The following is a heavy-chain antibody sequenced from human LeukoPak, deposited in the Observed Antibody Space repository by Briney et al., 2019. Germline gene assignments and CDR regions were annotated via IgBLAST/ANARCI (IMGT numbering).Heavy chain of an antibody. Sequence: GGSLRLSCAASGFTFSSYSMNWVRQAPGKGLEWVALISYDGSNKYYADSVKGRFTISRDNSKNTLYLQMNSLRADDTAVFYCARDFDYRGQGTLVTVSS. V-gene: IGHV3-30*03. J-gene: IGHJ4*02. CDR3: ARDFDY. CDR1: GFTFSSYS. CDR2: ISYDGSNK.